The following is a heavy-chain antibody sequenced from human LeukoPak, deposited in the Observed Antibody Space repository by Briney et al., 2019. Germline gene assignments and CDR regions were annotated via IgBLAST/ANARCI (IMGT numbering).Heavy chain of an antibody. CDR3: ARGTTVTLIAYMDV. Sequence: GGSLRLSCAASGFTFSSYSMNWVRQAPGKGLEWVAVISYDGSNKYYADSVKGRFTISRDNSKNTLYLQMNSLRAEDTAVYYCARGTTVTLIAYMDVWGKGTTVTVFS. J-gene: IGHJ6*03. CDR1: GFTFSSYS. V-gene: IGHV3-30*03. CDR2: ISYDGSNK. D-gene: IGHD4-17*01.